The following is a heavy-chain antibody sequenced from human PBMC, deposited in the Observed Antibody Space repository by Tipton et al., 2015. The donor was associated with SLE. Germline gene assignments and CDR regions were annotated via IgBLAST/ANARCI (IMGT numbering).Heavy chain of an antibody. Sequence: TLSLTCSVSGGSINVYYWSWVRQPPGKGLEWIGYVSYSGSTNYNPSLQSRVTISVDTSKNQFSLKLRSVTAADTAVYYCARLPDYFDHWGQGILVIVSS. CDR3: ARLPDYFDH. J-gene: IGHJ4*02. V-gene: IGHV4-59*07. CDR2: VSYSGST. CDR1: GGSINVYY.